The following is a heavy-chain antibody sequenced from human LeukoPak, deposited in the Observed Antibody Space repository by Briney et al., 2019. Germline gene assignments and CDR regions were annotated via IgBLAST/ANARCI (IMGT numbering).Heavy chain of an antibody. J-gene: IGHJ4*02. CDR2: INTDGSST. CDR3: ARDNYGSGSYLPDY. V-gene: IGHV3-74*01. CDR1: GFTFSSYW. D-gene: IGHD3-10*01. Sequence: GGSLRLSCATSGFTFSSYWMHWVRQAPGKGLVWVSRINTDGSSTSYADSVKGRFTISRDNAKNTLYLQMNSLRAEDTAVYYCARDNYGSGSYLPDYWGQGTLITVSS.